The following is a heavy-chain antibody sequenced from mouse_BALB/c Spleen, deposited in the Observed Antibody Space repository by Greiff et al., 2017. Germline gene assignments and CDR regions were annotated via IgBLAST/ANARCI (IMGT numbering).Heavy chain of an antibody. Sequence: EVQGVESGGGLVQPGGSRKLSCAASGFTFSDYGMAWVRQAPGKGPEWVAFISNLAYSIYYADTVTGRFTISRENAKNTLYLEMSSLRSEDTAMYYCARDLTEGAMDYWGQGTSVTVSS. CDR1: GFTFSDYG. V-gene: IGHV5-15*02. CDR3: ARDLTEGAMDY. CDR2: ISNLAYSI. D-gene: IGHD1-3*01. J-gene: IGHJ4*01.